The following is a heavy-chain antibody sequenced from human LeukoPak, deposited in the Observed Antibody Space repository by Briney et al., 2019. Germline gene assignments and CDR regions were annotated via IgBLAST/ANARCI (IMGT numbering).Heavy chain of an antibody. J-gene: IGHJ6*03. CDR2: IYYSGST. V-gene: IGHV4-59*12. Sequence: KTSETLSLTCTVSGGSISTYYWSWIRQPPGKGLEWIGYIYYSGSTNYSPSPKSRVTISVDTSKNQFSLKLSSVTAADTAVYYCARVRGDYGYDSSGYTYYYYMDVWGKGTTVTVSS. CDR1: GGSISTYY. D-gene: IGHD3-22*01. CDR3: ARVRGDYGYDSSGYTYYYYMDV.